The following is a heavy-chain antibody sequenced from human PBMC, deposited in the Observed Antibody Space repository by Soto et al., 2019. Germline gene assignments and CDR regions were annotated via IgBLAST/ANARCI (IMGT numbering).Heavy chain of an antibody. CDR2: INSDGSTR. CDR1: GFTFSSYW. V-gene: IGHV3-74*01. Sequence: EVQLVESGGGLVQPGESLRLSCAASGFTFSSYWMHWVRQAPGKGLVWVSRINSDGSTRSYADSVKGRFTISRDNAKNILYLQMNNLSAEDTAVYYCARVGTGNWYFDLWGRGTLVTVSS. D-gene: IGHD1-1*01. CDR3: ARVGTGNWYFDL. J-gene: IGHJ2*01.